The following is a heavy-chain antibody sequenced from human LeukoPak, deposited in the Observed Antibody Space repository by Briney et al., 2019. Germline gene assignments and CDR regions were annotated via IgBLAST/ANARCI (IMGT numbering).Heavy chain of an antibody. V-gene: IGHV1-18*01. CDR3: ARETAGTSAGWFDP. CDR1: GYSFTSYG. Sequence: WASVKVSCKASGYSFTSYGISWVRQAPGQGLEWMGWISAYNGNTNYAQKLQGRVTMTTDTSTSTAYMELRSLRSDDTAVYYCARETAGTSAGWFDPWGQGTLVTVSS. J-gene: IGHJ5*02. D-gene: IGHD1-1*01. CDR2: ISAYNGNT.